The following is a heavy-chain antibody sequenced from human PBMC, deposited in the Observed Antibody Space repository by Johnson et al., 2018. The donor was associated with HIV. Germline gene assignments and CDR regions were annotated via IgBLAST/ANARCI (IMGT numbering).Heavy chain of an antibody. Sequence: EVQLVESGGGLVKPGGSLRLSCAASGFTFSNAWMSWVRQAPGKGLGWAGRIKSKTDGGTTDYAAPVKGRFTISRDDSKNTRYLQMNSLTTEETAVYYCTTAYQQWLGPDDAFDIWGQGTMVTVAS. CDR1: GFTFSNAW. CDR3: TTAYQQWLGPDDAFDI. D-gene: IGHD6-19*01. CDR2: IKSKTDGGTT. V-gene: IGHV3-15*01. J-gene: IGHJ3*02.